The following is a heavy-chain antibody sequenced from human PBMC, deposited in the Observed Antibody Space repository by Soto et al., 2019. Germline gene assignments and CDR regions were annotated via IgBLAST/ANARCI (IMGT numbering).Heavy chain of an antibody. CDR2: IHYSGST. D-gene: IGHD3-10*01. CDR3: ARNPGAYYYGMDV. V-gene: IGHV4-39*07. J-gene: IGHJ6*02. CDR1: GGSIISTISY. Sequence: SETLSLTCTVSGGSIISTISYWGWIRQPPGKGLEWIGSIHYSGSTYYNPSLKSRVTISVDRSKNQFSLKLSSVTAADTAVYYCARNPGAYYYGMDVWGQGTTVTVSS.